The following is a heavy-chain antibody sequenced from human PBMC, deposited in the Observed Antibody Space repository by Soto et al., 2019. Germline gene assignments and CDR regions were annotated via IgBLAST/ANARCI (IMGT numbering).Heavy chain of an antibody. V-gene: IGHV4-59*01. J-gene: IGHJ4*02. D-gene: IGHD3-10*01. CDR2: IYYLGST. Sequence: SETLSLTCSVSGGSMSDYFWSWIRQSPGKGLEWIGYIYYLGSTDYNPSLKSRVTISVDTSKRQFSLRLTSVTAADTAVYYCARDGYDGSGSPYPAYWGPGTQVTVYS. CDR1: GGSMSDYF. CDR3: ARDGYDGSGSPYPAY.